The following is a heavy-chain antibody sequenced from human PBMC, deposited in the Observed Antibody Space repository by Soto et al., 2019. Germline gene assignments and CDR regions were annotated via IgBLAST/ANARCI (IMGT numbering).Heavy chain of an antibody. D-gene: IGHD3-10*01. J-gene: IGHJ3*02. CDR2: INPNSGGT. CDR3: ARAGLLWFGGDAFDI. Sequence: ASVKVSCKASGYTLTGYYMHWVRQAPGQGLEWMGWINPNSGGTNYAQKFQGWVTMTRDTSISTAYMELSRLRSDDTAVYYCARAGLLWFGGDAFDIWGQGTMVTVSS. V-gene: IGHV1-2*04. CDR1: GYTLTGYY.